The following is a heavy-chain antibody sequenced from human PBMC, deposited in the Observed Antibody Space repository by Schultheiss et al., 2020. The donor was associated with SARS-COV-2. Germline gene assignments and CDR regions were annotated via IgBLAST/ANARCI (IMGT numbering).Heavy chain of an antibody. J-gene: IGHJ4*02. Sequence: GGSLRLSCAASGFTFSNYWMYWVRQAPGKGLVWVSAISGSGGSTYYADSVKGRFTISRDNSKNTLYLQMNSLRAEDTAVYYCARTYYYDSSGYWPFDYWGQGTLVTVSS. CDR1: GFTFSNYW. CDR3: ARTYYYDSSGYWPFDY. D-gene: IGHD3-22*01. CDR2: ISGSGGST. V-gene: IGHV3-23*01.